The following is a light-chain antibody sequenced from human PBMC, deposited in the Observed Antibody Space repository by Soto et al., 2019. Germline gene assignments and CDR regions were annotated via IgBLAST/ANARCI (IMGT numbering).Light chain of an antibody. CDR2: GAS. Sequence: EIVMTQSPATLSVSPGETATLSCSASQYIGSNLAWYQQKPGQAPRLLIYGASSRATGIPDRFSGSGSGTDFTLTISRLEPEDFATYYCQQANSFPLTFGGGTKVDIK. V-gene: IGKV3D-15*01. CDR3: QQANSFPLT. J-gene: IGKJ4*01. CDR1: QYIGSN.